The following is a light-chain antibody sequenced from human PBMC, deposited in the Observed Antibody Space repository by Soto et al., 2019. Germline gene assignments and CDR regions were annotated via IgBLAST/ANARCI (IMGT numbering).Light chain of an antibody. V-gene: IGLV2-8*01. CDR2: EVS. Sequence: QTVVTQPPSASGSPGQSVTISCTGTSSDVGGYNYVSWYQQHPGKAPKLMIYEVSKRPSGVPDRFSGSKSGNTASLTVSGLQSEDEANYYCSSYAGNDRLGVFGGGTKLTVL. J-gene: IGLJ2*01. CDR1: SSDVGGYNY. CDR3: SSYAGNDRLGV.